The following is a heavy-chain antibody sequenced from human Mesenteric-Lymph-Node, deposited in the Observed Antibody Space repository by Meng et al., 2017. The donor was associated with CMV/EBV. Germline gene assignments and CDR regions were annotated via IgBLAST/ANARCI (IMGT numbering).Heavy chain of an antibody. CDR1: GGSVSSGSYH. CDR3: ARLKRRDGYNLDY. Sequence: CGGSVSSGSYHWSWIRRSPRKSLEWIGSIYYSGSTKYNPSLKSRVTISLDTSKIQFSLKLSSVTAADTAVYYCARLKRRDGYNLDYWGQGILVTVSS. V-gene: IGHV4-61*01. D-gene: IGHD5-24*01. J-gene: IGHJ4*02. CDR2: IYYSGST.